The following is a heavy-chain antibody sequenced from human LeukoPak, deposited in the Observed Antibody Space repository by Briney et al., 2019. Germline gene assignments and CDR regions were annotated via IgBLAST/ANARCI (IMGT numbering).Heavy chain of an antibody. CDR3: ARSWEYYDSSGYQGDSGSDY. D-gene: IGHD3-22*01. Sequence: PSQSLSLTCTVYGGSISSGDYYWSWIRQTPGKGLEWIGYIYYSGSTYYNPSLKSRATISVDTSKNQFSLKLSSVTAADTAVYYCARSWEYYDSSGYQGDSGSDYWGQGTLVTVSS. V-gene: IGHV4-30-4*08. J-gene: IGHJ4*02. CDR1: GGSISSGDYY. CDR2: IYYSGST.